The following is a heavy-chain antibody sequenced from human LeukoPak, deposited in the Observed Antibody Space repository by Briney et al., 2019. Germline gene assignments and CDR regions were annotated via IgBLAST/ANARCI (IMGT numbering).Heavy chain of an antibody. CDR2: ISSSSSYI. Sequence: GGSLRLSCAASGFTFSSYSMNWVRQAPGKGLEWVSSISSSSSYIYYADSVKGRFTISRDNAKNSLYLQMNSLRAEDTAAYYCARGGQQLADYWGQGTLVTVSS. J-gene: IGHJ4*02. CDR1: GFTFSSYS. V-gene: IGHV3-21*01. CDR3: ARGGQQLADY. D-gene: IGHD6-13*01.